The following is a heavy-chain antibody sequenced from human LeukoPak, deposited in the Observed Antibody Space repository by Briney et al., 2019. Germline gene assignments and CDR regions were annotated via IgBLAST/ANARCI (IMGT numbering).Heavy chain of an antibody. D-gene: IGHD2-2*01. V-gene: IGHV4-39*07. CDR2: IYYSGST. CDR3: ARGIVVVPAAGGLSFDY. CDR1: GGSIDLSSYY. J-gene: IGHJ4*02. Sequence: SETLSLTCTVSGGSIDLSSYYWGWIRQPPGKGPEWMGSIYYSGSTYYNPSLKSRVTISGDTSKMQFSLKLSSVTAADTAVYYCARGIVVVPAAGGLSFDYWGQGTLVTVSS.